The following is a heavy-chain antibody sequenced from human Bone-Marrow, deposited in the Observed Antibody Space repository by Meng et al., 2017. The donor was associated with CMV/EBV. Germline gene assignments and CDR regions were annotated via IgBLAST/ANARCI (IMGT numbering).Heavy chain of an antibody. CDR3: ARYRNRCYFDY. CDR1: GFTFSSYS. D-gene: IGHD2-8*01. J-gene: IGHJ4*02. CDR2: IYSGGST. Sequence: GESLKISCVASGFTFSSYSMNWVRQTPGKGLEWVSVIYSGGSTYYADSVKGRFTISRDNSKNTLYLQMNSLRAEDTAVYYCARYRNRCYFDYWGQGTLVTASS. V-gene: IGHV3-66*02.